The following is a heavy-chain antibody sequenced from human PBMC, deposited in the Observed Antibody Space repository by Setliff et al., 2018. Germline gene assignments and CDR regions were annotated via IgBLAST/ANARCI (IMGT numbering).Heavy chain of an antibody. CDR1: GFTFSIYW. Sequence: LRLSCAASGFTFSIYWMHWVRQVPGKGLVLASRVNSDGSRTDYADSVKGRFIISRDNAKNTLDLQMNSLRVEDTAVYYCARDLVGATADFWGQGTLVTVSS. D-gene: IGHD1-26*01. J-gene: IGHJ4*02. V-gene: IGHV3-74*01. CDR2: VNSDGSRT. CDR3: ARDLVGATADF.